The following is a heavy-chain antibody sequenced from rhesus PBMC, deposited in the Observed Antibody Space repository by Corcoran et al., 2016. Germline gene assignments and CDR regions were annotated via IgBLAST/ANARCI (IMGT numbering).Heavy chain of an antibody. J-gene: IGHJ4*01. Sequence: QVQLQESGPGLVKPSETLSLTCAVSGYSISRGYYCGWICQPPGKGMDDLGYISGCSVRTYYNPSLKIRVTISKDTSKNQFSLKVSSVTAADTAVYYCARPGGGNHLDFWGQGVLVTVSS. D-gene: IGHD3-34*01. CDR2: ISGCSVRT. V-gene: IGHV4-99*01. CDR3: ARPGGGNHLDF. CDR1: GYSISRGYY.